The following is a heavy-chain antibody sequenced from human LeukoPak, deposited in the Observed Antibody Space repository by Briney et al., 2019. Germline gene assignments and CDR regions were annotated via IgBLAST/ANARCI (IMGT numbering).Heavy chain of an antibody. Sequence: ASVKVSCKASGYTFTSYGISWVRQAPGQGLEWMGWISAYNGNTNYAQKLQGRVTMTTDTSTSTAYMELRSLRSDDTAVYYCSRVLGYGSGSSGRDYWGQGTLVTVSS. CDR3: SRVLGYGSGSSGRDY. CDR2: ISAYNGNT. CDR1: GYTFTSYG. V-gene: IGHV1-18*04. D-gene: IGHD3-10*01. J-gene: IGHJ4*02.